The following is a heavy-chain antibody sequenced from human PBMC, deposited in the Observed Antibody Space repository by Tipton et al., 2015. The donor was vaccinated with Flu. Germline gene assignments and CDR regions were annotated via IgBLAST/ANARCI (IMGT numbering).Heavy chain of an antibody. CDR3: ARVWSGSSYSPRRLDS. J-gene: IGHJ1*01. CDR1: GYSINDGYY. D-gene: IGHD3-10*01. V-gene: IGHV4-38-2*02. Sequence: TLSLTCSVSGYSINDGYYWGWVRQSPGRGLDLIGSIYHTGSAYFNPSLKSRLTMSIDTPRNQFSLKLRNVTAADTATYFCARVWSGSSYSPRRLDSWGPGILVTVSS. CDR2: IYHTGSA.